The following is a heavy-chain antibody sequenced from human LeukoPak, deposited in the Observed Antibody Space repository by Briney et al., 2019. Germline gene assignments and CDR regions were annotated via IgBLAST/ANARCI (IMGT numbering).Heavy chain of an antibody. CDR1: GFTLSTYE. D-gene: IGHD1-14*01. J-gene: IGHJ6*02. CDR2: IGGYGVTT. Sequence: PGGSLRLSCAASGFTLSTYEMNWVRQAPGKGLEWVAYIGGYGVTTYYADSVKGRFTISGDNAKNSLNLQMNSLRAEDTAVYYCATLSDRNFYYSYGLDVWGQGTTVTVS. V-gene: IGHV3-48*03. CDR3: ATLSDRNFYYSYGLDV.